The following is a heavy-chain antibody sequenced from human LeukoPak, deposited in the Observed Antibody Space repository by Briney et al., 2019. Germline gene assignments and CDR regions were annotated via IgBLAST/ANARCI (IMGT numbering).Heavy chain of an antibody. CDR3: ARGGTGFYYYYGMDV. J-gene: IGHJ6*04. CDR1: GFTLSSYE. D-gene: IGHD1-14*01. Sequence: GGSLRLSCAASGFTLSSYEMNWVRQAPGKGLEWVSYISSSGSTIYYADSVRGRFTISRDNAKNSLYLQMNSLRAEDTAVYYCARGGTGFYYYYGMDVWGKGTTVTVSS. V-gene: IGHV3-48*03. CDR2: ISSSGSTI.